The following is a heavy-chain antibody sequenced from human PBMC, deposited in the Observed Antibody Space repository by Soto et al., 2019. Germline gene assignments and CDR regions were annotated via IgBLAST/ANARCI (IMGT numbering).Heavy chain of an antibody. CDR2: IDSSGVGT. V-gene: IGHV3-23*01. D-gene: IGHD3-10*01. CDR3: AKLAGPYGNRHFDY. Sequence: EVQLLESGGGLVQPGGSLRLSCAASGFTFRSSAMSWVRQAPGKGLEWVSTIDSSGVGTYYADSVKGRFTLSRDNSRNTFYPQVNSLRAEDTALYYCAKLAGPYGNRHFDYWGQGTLVTVSS. CDR1: GFTFRSSA. J-gene: IGHJ4*02.